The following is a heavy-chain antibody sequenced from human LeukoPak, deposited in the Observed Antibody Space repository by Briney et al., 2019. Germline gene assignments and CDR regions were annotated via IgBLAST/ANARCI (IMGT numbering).Heavy chain of an antibody. CDR3: AKGSSGSYFINWFDP. CDR2: ISGSGGST. Sequence: PGGSLRLSCAASGFTFSSYAMSWVRQAPGKGLEWVSAISGSGGSTYYADSVKGRFTISRDNSKNTLYLQMNSLRAEDTAVYYCAKGSSGSYFINWFDPWGQGTLVTVSS. CDR1: GFTFSSYA. V-gene: IGHV3-23*01. J-gene: IGHJ5*02. D-gene: IGHD1-26*01.